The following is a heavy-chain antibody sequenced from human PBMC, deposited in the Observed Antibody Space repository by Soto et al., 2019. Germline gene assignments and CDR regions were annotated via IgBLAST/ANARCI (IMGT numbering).Heavy chain of an antibody. V-gene: IGHV3-53*01. Sequence: PGGSLRLSCAASGFTVSSNYRNWVRQAPGKGLEWVSIIYSDGTTSYADSVKGRFTISRDNFKNTLHLQMNSLRAEDTAVYYCAILSNWGQGTLVTVYS. D-gene: IGHD6-6*01. CDR3: AILSN. CDR1: GFTVSSNY. J-gene: IGHJ4*02. CDR2: IYSDGTT.